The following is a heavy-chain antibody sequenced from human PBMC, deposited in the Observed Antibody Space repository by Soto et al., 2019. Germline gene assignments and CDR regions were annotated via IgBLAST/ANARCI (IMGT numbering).Heavy chain of an antibody. CDR1: GYTFSNCG. Sequence: QVQLVQSGGEVKRPGASVKVSCKTSGYTFSNCGITWVRQAPGQPLEWLGWISLYSDGTNYAQKFQDRVSMTTDTSTTTAYMELRSLRSDDTAVYYCARVVPGAEAWFGPWGQGTLVTVSS. CDR3: ARVVPGAEAWFGP. D-gene: IGHD2-2*01. V-gene: IGHV1-18*01. CDR2: ISLYSDGT. J-gene: IGHJ5*02.